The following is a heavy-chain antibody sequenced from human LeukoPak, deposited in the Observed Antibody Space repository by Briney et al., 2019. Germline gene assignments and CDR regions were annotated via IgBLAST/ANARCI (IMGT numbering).Heavy chain of an antibody. CDR3: ARGDKWSFDY. D-gene: IGHD2-15*01. CDR1: GFTVTNND. Sequence: GGSLRLSCAASGFTVTNNDMNWVRQAPGKGLEWVSVITSGGSTYFADSVKGRFTVSRDNSKNTLSLQMNSLRVEDTAVHYCARGDKWSFDYWGQGTLVIVSS. V-gene: IGHV3-66*01. CDR2: ITSGGST. J-gene: IGHJ4*02.